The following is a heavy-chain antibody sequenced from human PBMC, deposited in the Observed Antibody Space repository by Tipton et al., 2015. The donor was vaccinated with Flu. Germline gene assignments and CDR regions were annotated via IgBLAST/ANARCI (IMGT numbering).Heavy chain of an antibody. D-gene: IGHD5-18*01. CDR3: ARGSYGYRFDY. V-gene: IGHV4-61*02. Sequence: TLSLTCTVSGASISSGYSYWSWVRQPAGKGLEWIGRIFTTGSTNYNPSLRSRVTISVDTSKNQFSLKLSPVTAADTAVYYCARGSYGYRFDYWGQGTLVTVSS. J-gene: IGHJ4*02. CDR2: IFTTGST. CDR1: GASISSGYSY.